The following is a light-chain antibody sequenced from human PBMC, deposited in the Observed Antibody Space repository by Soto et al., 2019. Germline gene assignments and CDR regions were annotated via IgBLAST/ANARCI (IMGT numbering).Light chain of an antibody. Sequence: DLQMTQSPSPVSPSEGARVTFPFRGGQVIRTGLAWYQQNPGEAPKLLIYGATNLRGGVPSRFSGIGSGTDFTLTISGLQPEDFATYYCQQASSLPHTFGPGTKLEIK. V-gene: IGKV1-12*01. CDR3: QQASSLPHT. CDR2: GAT. CDR1: QVIRTG. J-gene: IGKJ2*01.